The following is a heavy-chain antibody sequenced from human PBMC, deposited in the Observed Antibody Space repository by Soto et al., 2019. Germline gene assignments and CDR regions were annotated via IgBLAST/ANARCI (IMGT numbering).Heavy chain of an antibody. J-gene: IGHJ4*02. Sequence: QAQLQESGPGLVKPSQTLSLTCTVSGGSISSGGYYWSWILQHPGKGLEWIGYIHYSGSTYYNPSLKSRVTISVDTSKNQFSLKLSSVTAADTAVYYCSGDYSNQEYYFDYWGQGTLVTVSS. D-gene: IGHD4-4*01. CDR1: GGSISSGGYY. CDR2: IHYSGST. V-gene: IGHV4-31*03. CDR3: SGDYSNQEYYFDY.